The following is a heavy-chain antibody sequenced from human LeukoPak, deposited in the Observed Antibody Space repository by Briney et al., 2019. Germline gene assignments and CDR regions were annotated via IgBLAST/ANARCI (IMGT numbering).Heavy chain of an antibody. V-gene: IGHV4-30-4*01. CDR2: IYYSGST. D-gene: IGHD6-19*01. CDR1: GGSISSGDYY. CDR3: ARVSRIAVAVWFDP. Sequence: SQTLSLTCTVSGGSISSGDYYWSWIRQPPGKGLEWIGYIYYSGSTYYNPSLKSRVTISVDTSKNQFSLKLSSVTAADTAVYYCARVSRIAVAVWFDPWGQGTLVTVSS. J-gene: IGHJ5*02.